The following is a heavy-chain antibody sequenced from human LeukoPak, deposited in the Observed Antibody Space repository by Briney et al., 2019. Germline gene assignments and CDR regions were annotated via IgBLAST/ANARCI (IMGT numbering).Heavy chain of an antibody. CDR2: INWNGGST. D-gene: IGHD3-22*01. CDR1: GFTFDDYG. CDR3: ARDKAHRYYYDSSGYYYDAFDI. Sequence: GGSLRLSCAACGFTFDDYGMSWVRQAPGKGLEWVSGINWNGGSTGYADSVKGRFTISRDNANNSLYLQMNSLRAEDTALYYCARDKAHRYYYDSSGYYYDAFDIWGQGTMVTVSS. J-gene: IGHJ3*02. V-gene: IGHV3-20*04.